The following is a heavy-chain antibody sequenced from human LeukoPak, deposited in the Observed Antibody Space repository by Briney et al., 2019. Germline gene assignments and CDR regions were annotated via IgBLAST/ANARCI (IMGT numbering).Heavy chain of an antibody. D-gene: IGHD3-22*01. CDR3: ARSHGSHDSTGYYYNWFDP. V-gene: IGHV3-30-3*01. CDR2: ISYDGNNE. CDR1: GFTFSNYA. J-gene: IGHJ5*02. Sequence: GGSLRLSCAASGFTFSNYAMHWVRQAPGKGLEWMALISYDGNNEYYADSVKGRFTISRDNSKNTLYLQMNSLRPEDTAVYYCARSHGSHDSTGYYYNWFDPWGQGTLVTVSS.